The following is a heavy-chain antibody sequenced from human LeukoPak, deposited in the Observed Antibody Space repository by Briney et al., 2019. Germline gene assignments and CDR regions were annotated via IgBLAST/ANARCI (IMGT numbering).Heavy chain of an antibody. CDR3: ARVVMVRGVVIKVTYYFDY. CDR2: IYYSGST. D-gene: IGHD3-10*01. V-gene: IGHV4-30-4*01. J-gene: IGHJ4*02. CDR1: GGSVSSGDYY. Sequence: SQTLSLTCTVSGGSVSSGDYYWSWIRQPPGKGLEWLGYIYYSGSTYYNPSLKSRVTISVDTSKNQFSLKLSSVTAADTAVYYCARVVMVRGVVIKVTYYFDYWGQGTLVTVSS.